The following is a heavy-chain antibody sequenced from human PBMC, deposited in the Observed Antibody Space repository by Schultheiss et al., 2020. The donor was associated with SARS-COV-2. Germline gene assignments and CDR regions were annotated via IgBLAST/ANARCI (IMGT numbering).Heavy chain of an antibody. Sequence: GESLKISCAASGFTFSSYGMHWVRQAPGKGLEWVAVISYDGSNKYYADSVKGRFTISRDNSKNTLYLQMNSLRAEDTAVYYCAKGRLEAVAYYYYYYGMDVWGQGTTVTVSS. CDR2: ISYDGSNK. D-gene: IGHD2-15*01. J-gene: IGHJ6*02. CDR1: GFTFSSYG. CDR3: AKGRLEAVAYYYYYYGMDV. V-gene: IGHV3-30*18.